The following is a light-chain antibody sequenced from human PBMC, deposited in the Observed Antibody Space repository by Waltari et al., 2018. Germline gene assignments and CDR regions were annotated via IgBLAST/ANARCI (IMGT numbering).Light chain of an antibody. CDR2: EAT. CDR1: STDLASYNL. V-gene: IGLV2-23*01. J-gene: IGLJ1*01. Sequence: QSALSQPASVSGSPGQSLTITCTGASTDLASYNLVAWYQHHPNRAPKLIIYEATKRPSGISHRFSGAKSGATASLRISGLQADDEADYYCCSYTVSSTSYGCGGGTKVTVL. CDR3: CSYTVSSTSYG.